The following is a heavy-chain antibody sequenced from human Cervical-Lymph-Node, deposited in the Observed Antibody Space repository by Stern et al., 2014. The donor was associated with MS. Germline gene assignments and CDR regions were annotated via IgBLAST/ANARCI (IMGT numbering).Heavy chain of an antibody. Sequence: QLVESGGGVVQPGRSLRLSCAASGFTFSSYAMHWVRQAPGKGLEWVAVILYDESNEYYADSVKGRFTISRDNSKNTLYLQMNSLRAEDTAAYYCARETLILAAGSCFDYCGQGTLVTVSS. D-gene: IGHD6-13*01. J-gene: IGHJ4*02. CDR3: ARETLILAAGSCFDY. CDR1: GFTFSSYA. V-gene: IGHV3-30-3*01. CDR2: ILYDESNE.